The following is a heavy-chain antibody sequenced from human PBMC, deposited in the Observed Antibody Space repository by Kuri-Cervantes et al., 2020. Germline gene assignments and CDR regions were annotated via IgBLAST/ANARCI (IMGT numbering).Heavy chain of an antibody. CDR2: IYPGDSDT. CDR1: GYSFTSYW. CDR3: ARHCSGGSCHSGMDV. Sequence: KVSCKGSGYSFTSYWIGWVRQMPGKGLEWMGIIYPGDSDTRYSPSFQGQVTISADKSISTAYLQWSSLKASDTAMYYCARHCSGGSCHSGMDVWGQGTTVTVSS. J-gene: IGHJ6*02. V-gene: IGHV5-51*01. D-gene: IGHD2-15*01.